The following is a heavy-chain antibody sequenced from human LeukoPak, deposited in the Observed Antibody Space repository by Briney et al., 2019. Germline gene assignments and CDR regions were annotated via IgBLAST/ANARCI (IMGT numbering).Heavy chain of an antibody. V-gene: IGHV4-59*08. CDR3: ARLPVTTDYYGMDV. J-gene: IGHJ6*02. D-gene: IGHD4-11*01. CDR2: IYYSGST. Sequence: PSETLSLACTVSGGSMSPYHWGWIRQPPGKGLEWIGYIYYSGSTNYNPSLKSRVTISVDTSKNRFSLKLSSVTAADTAVYYCARLPVTTDYYGMDVWGQGTTVTVSS. CDR1: GGSMSPYH.